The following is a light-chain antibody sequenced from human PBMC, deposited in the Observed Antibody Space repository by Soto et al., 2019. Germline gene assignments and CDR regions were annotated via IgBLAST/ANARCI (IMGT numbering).Light chain of an antibody. V-gene: IGKV3-20*01. CDR3: QQYGSSPLIT. CDR2: GAS. Sequence: EIVLTQSPGTLSLSPGERATLSCRASQSVSSSYLAWYQQKPGQAPRLLIYGASSRATGIPDRFSGSGSLTDFTLTISRLEPEDFAVYYCQQYGSSPLITFGQGTRLEIK. CDR1: QSVSSSY. J-gene: IGKJ5*01.